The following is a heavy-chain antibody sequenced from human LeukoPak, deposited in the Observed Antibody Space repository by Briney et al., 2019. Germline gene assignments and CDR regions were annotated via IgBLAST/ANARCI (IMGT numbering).Heavy chain of an antibody. J-gene: IGHJ4*02. Sequence: SETLSLTCTVSGGSMSGSNYYWGWIRQPPGKGLEWIGSIYYSGSTYYNPSLKSRVTISVDTSKNQFSLKLSPVTAADTAVYYGARHVVSYPGYYFDYWGQGTLVTVSS. CDR1: GGSMSGSNYY. V-gene: IGHV4-39*01. D-gene: IGHD1-26*01. CDR3: ARHVVSYPGYYFDY. CDR2: IYYSGST.